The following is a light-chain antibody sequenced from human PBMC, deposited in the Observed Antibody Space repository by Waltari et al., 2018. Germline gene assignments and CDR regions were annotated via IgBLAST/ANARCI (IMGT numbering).Light chain of an antibody. CDR2: YSN. Sequence: QSVLPQPPSASGATRQRVTISCPGSGSTIGSSYVYCYQQLPETAPKLLIYYSNQRPSGVPDRFSGSKSGTSASLAITGLRSEDEADYYCAAWDNSLSSVLFGGGTRLTVL. CDR3: AAWDNSLSSVL. J-gene: IGLJ2*01. CDR1: GSTIGSSY. V-gene: IGLV1-47*02.